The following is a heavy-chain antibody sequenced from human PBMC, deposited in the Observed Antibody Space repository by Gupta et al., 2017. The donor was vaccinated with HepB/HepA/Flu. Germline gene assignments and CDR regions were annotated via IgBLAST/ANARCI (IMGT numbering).Heavy chain of an antibody. CDR1: GFSLTTHGMC. CDR3: ARIDIIRTAFGLDV. V-gene: IGHV2-70*15. J-gene: IGHJ6*02. CDR2: IDWNDDI. Sequence: QVTLRESGPALVKPTQTLTLTCTFSGFSLTTHGMCVNWIRRAPGKALEWLARIDWNDDIYYSTSLKTRLTISKDTSRNQVVLTMTNMDPVDTATYYCARIDIIRTAFGLDVWGQGTAVSVSS. D-gene: IGHD2-21*02.